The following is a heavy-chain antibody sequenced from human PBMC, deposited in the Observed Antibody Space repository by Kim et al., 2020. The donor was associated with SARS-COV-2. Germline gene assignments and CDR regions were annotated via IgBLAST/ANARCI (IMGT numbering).Heavy chain of an antibody. Sequence: PSLKSRVTISVDTSKNQFSLKLSSVTAADTAVYYCAAGVVVIDYYYGMDVWGQGTTVTVSS. V-gene: IGHV4-39*07. D-gene: IGHD3-22*01. CDR3: AAGVVVIDYYYGMDV. J-gene: IGHJ6*02.